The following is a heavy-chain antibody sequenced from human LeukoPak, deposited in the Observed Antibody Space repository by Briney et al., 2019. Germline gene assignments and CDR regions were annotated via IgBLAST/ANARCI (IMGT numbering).Heavy chain of an antibody. D-gene: IGHD2-2*01. V-gene: IGHV3-23*01. J-gene: IGHJ5*02. Sequence: PSGTLSLTCAVSGGSISSSNWWSWVRQAPGKGLEWVSAISGSDGSTWYADSVKGRFTVSRDNSKNTLYLQMNSLRAEDTAVYYCAKLLSGYCSRTSCLNWSDPWGQGTLVTVSS. CDR1: GGSISSSN. CDR3: AKLLSGYCSRTSCLNWSDP. CDR2: ISGSDGST.